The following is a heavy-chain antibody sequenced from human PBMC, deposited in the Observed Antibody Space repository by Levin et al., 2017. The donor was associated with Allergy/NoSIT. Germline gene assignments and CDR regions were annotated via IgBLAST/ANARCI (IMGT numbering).Heavy chain of an antibody. D-gene: IGHD1-7*01. CDR1: GFTFTSYA. CDR2: TSGSGGSP. CDR3: AKGSNWNSGGFEN. J-gene: IGHJ4*02. V-gene: IGHV3-23*01. Sequence: PGGSLRLSCAASGFTFTSYAMSWVRQAPGKGLEWVSVTSGSGGSPNYADSVKGRFTTSRDNSKNTIYLQMNSLSAEDTAVYYCAKGSNWNSGGFENWGQGTLVTVSS.